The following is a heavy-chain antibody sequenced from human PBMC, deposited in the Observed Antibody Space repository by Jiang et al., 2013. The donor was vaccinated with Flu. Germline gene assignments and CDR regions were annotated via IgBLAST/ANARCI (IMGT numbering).Heavy chain of an antibody. CDR3: ARRYCSSTSCCFDY. Sequence: VQLVESGGGLVQPGGSLRLSCAASGFTFSSYEMNWVRQAPGKGLEWVSYISSSGSTIYYADSMKGRFTTSRDNAKNSLYLQMNSLRAEDTAVYYCARRYCSSTSCCFDYWGQGTLV. D-gene: IGHD2-2*01. CDR1: GFTFSSYE. CDR2: ISSSGSTI. V-gene: IGHV3-48*03. J-gene: IGHJ4*02.